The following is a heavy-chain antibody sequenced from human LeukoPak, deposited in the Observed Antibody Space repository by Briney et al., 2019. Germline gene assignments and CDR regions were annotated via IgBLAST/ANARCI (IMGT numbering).Heavy chain of an antibody. CDR2: ISYDGSNK. V-gene: IGHV3-30*18. CDR3: AKEYCSSTSCSENWFDP. CDR1: GFTFSSYW. D-gene: IGHD2-2*01. J-gene: IGHJ5*02. Sequence: GGSLRLSCAASGFTFSSYWMHWVRQAPGKGLEWVAVISYDGSNKYYADSVKGRFTISRDNSKNTLYLQMNSLRAEDTAVYYCAKEYCSSTSCSENWFDPWGQGTLVTVSS.